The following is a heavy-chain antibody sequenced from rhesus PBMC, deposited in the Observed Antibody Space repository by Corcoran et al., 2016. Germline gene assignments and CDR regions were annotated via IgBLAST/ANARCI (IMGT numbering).Heavy chain of an antibody. CDR2: IYPSDSDT. D-gene: IGHD1-26*01. CDR1: GYSVTSYW. J-gene: IGHJ4*01. CDR3: ARGYNWNQGLGY. V-gene: IGHV5-20*01. Sequence: EVPLVQSGAEVKRPGESLKSSCKTSGYSVTSYWISWVREIPGKGLEWMGAIYPSDSDTRYNPSFQGQVTISADKSISTAYLQWSRLKASDTATYYCARGYNWNQGLGYWGQGVLVTVSS.